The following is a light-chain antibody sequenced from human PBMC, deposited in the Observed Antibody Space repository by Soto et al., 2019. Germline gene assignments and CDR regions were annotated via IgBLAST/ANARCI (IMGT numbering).Light chain of an antibody. Sequence: DIQMTQSPSSLSASVGARVSITCQASQDIRTSLSWFQHKPGRAPKLLIYGASYLEAGVPSRFRGSGSGTDFTFTITSLQPEDIATHYCQHYNNLPPFTFGPGTIVDIK. CDR3: QHYNNLPPFT. J-gene: IGKJ3*01. CDR2: GAS. CDR1: QDIRTS. V-gene: IGKV1-33*01.